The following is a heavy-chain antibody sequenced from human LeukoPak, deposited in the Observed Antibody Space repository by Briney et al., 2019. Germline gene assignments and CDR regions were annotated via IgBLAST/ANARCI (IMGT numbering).Heavy chain of an antibody. V-gene: IGHV3-48*01. Sequence: GGSLRLSCAASGFTFSSYSMNWVRQAPGKGLEWVSYISSSSSTIYYADSVKGRFTISRDNAKNSLYLQMNNLKAEDTAIYYCARDSLTGYSSSWYYDYWGQGTLVTVSS. CDR3: ARDSLTGYSSSWYYDY. CDR1: GFTFSSYS. J-gene: IGHJ4*02. CDR2: ISSSSSTI. D-gene: IGHD6-13*01.